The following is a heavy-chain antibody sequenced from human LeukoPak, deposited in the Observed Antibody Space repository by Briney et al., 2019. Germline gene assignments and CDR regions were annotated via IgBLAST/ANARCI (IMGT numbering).Heavy chain of an antibody. J-gene: IGHJ2*01. V-gene: IGHV3-7*01. CDR3: ARDKGIEWLQQYGYFDL. D-gene: IGHD5-12*01. CDR1: GFTFSSYW. Sequence: PGGSLRLSCAASGFTFSSYWMSWVRQAPGKGLEWVANIKQDGSEKYYVDSVKGRFTISRDNAKNSLYLQMNSLRAEDTAVYYCARDKGIEWLQQYGYFDLWGRGTLVSVSS. CDR2: IKQDGSEK.